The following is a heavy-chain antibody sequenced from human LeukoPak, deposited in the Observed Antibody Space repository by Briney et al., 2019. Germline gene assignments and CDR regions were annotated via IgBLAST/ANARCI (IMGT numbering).Heavy chain of an antibody. CDR1: GGAVSSGIDY. Sequence: PSETVPLTCTVSGGAVSSGIDYGSRIRQPPGKGLEWIGYIYYSGSTNYNPSLKSRVTISVDTSKNQFSLKLSSVTAADTAVYYCAREESRSNAFEIWGQGTVVTVSS. V-gene: IGHV4-61*01. CDR3: AREESRSNAFEI. CDR2: IYYSGST. J-gene: IGHJ3*02.